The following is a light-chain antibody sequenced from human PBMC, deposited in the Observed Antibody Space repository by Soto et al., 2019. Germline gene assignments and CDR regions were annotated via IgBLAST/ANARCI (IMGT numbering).Light chain of an antibody. V-gene: IGKV1-5*01. CDR2: DAS. CDR3: QQYNSYSGT. J-gene: IGKJ5*01. CDR1: QSISSW. Sequence: DTQATQSPSTLSASVGDRDTITCRASQSISSWLAWYQQKPGKAPKLLIYDASSLESGVPSRFSGSGSGTEFTLTISSLQPDDFATYYCQQYNSYSGTFGQGTRLEIK.